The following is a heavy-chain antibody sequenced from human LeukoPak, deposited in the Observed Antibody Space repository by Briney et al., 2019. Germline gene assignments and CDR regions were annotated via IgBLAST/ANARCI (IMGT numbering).Heavy chain of an antibody. J-gene: IGHJ3*02. Sequence: SETLSLTCTVSGGSISSGGYYWSWIRQHPGKGLEWIGYIYYSGSTYYNPSLKSRVTISVDTSKNQFSLKLSSVTAADTAVYYCARDGSGPYSGSYANAFDIWGQGTMVTVSS. CDR1: GGSISSGGYY. D-gene: IGHD1-26*01. CDR2: IYYSGST. V-gene: IGHV4-31*03. CDR3: ARDGSGPYSGSYANAFDI.